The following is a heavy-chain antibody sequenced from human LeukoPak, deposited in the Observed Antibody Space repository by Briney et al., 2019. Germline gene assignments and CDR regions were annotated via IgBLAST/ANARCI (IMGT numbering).Heavy chain of an antibody. CDR2: IYYSGST. Sequence: SETLSLTRTVSGGSIGSYYWSWIRQPPGKGLEWIGYIYYSGSTNYNPSPKSRVTISVDTSKNQFSLKLSSVTAADTAVYYCAREDYGDYPTLFDYWGQGTLVTVSS. D-gene: IGHD4-17*01. J-gene: IGHJ4*02. CDR1: GGSIGSYY. CDR3: AREDYGDYPTLFDY. V-gene: IGHV4-59*01.